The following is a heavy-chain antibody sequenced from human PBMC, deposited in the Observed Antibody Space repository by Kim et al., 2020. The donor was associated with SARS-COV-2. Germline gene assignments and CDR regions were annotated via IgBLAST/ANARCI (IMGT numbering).Heavy chain of an antibody. CDR1: GGTFSSYA. J-gene: IGHJ6*03. Sequence: SVKVSCKASGGTFSSYAISWVRQAPGQGLEWMGGIIPIFGTANYAQKFQGRVTITADESTSTAYMELSSLRSEDTAVYYCARDRTRYCSSTSCLYYYYYYYMDVWGKGTTVTVSS. V-gene: IGHV1-69*13. D-gene: IGHD2-2*01. CDR3: ARDRTRYCSSTSCLYYYYYYYMDV. CDR2: IIPIFGTA.